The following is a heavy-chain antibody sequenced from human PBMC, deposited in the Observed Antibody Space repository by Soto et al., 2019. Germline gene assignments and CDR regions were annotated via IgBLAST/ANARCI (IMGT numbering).Heavy chain of an antibody. CDR3: ARPLVAPVAGPYYYGMDV. CDR1: GFTFNSYG. Sequence: QIQLVESGGGVVQPGRSLRLSCTAYGFTFNSYGFNWVRQAPGKGLEWVAVIWYDGNTKYYADSVKGRFTISRDNLRSTVYLQMNILTAEDTAVYYCARPLVAPVAGPYYYGMDVWGQGTTVTVSS. J-gene: IGHJ6*02. CDR2: IWYDGNTK. V-gene: IGHV3-33*01. D-gene: IGHD6-19*01.